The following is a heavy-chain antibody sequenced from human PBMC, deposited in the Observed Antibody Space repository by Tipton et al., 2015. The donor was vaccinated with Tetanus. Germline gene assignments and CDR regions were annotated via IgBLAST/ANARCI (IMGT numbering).Heavy chain of an antibody. V-gene: IGHV4-34*01. CDR3: ARGDYYGSGTYDV. J-gene: IGHJ6*02. Sequence: TLSLTCAVYGGSFSGYYWNWIRQPPGKGLEWIGEINYSGTTNYNPSLKSRVTISLDTSKTHFYLNLSSVTAADTAVYYCARGDYYGSGTYDVWGQGTTVTVPS. D-gene: IGHD3-10*01. CDR2: INYSGTT. CDR1: GGSFSGYY.